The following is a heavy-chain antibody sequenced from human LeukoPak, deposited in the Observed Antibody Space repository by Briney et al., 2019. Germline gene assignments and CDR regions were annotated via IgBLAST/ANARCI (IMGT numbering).Heavy chain of an antibody. J-gene: IGHJ4*02. CDR3: ARDPSVVVAATVVDY. V-gene: IGHV1-18*01. CDR1: GYSFTSYG. D-gene: IGHD2-15*01. CDR2: ISAYNGNT. Sequence: GESLKISCKGSGYSFTSYGISWVRQAPGQGLEWMGWISAYNGNTNYAQKLQGRVTMTTDTSTSTAYMELRSLRSDDTAVYYCARDPSVVVAATVVDYWGQGTLVTVSS.